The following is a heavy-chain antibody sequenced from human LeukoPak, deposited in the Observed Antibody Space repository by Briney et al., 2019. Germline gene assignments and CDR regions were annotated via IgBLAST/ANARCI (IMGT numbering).Heavy chain of an antibody. J-gene: IGHJ4*02. D-gene: IGHD6-13*01. Sequence: GSLRLSCAASGFTLSSYAMTWVRQAPGRGLEWVSSVDGGGGGTYYADSVKGRFTISRDNSKDTLYLQMNGLRAEDTAVYFCAKQPAGSAAWYSLHYDFWGQGTLVTVSS. CDR3: AKQPAGSAAWYSLHYDF. CDR1: GFTLSSYA. V-gene: IGHV3-23*01. CDR2: VDGGGGGT.